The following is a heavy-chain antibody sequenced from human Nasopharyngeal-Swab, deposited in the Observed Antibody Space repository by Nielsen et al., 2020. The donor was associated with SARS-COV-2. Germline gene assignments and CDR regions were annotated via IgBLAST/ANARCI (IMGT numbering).Heavy chain of an antibody. Sequence: GSLRLSCTVSGGSVSSGSYYWSWIRQPPGKGLEWIGYIYYSGSTNYNPSLKSRVTISVDTSKNQFSLKLSSVTAADTAVYYCARDPGYSYFNWFDPWGQGTLVTVSS. CDR1: GGSVSSGSYY. D-gene: IGHD5-18*01. J-gene: IGHJ5*02. CDR3: ARDPGYSYFNWFDP. V-gene: IGHV4-61*01. CDR2: IYYSGST.